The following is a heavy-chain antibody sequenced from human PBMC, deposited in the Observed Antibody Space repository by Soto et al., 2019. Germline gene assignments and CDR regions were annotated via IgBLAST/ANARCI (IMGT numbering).Heavy chain of an antibody. J-gene: IGHJ5*02. CDR3: TSDTFGLRDT. D-gene: IGHD3-16*01. CDR1: GFPFSHYW. V-gene: IGHV3-74*01. Sequence: GGSLRLSCAASGFPFSHYWMHWVRQTPGKGLVWVSRINPAGTITNYADSVEGRFTISRDNADSALFLQMNSLSAEDTAIYYCTSDTFGLRDTWGQGTLVTV. CDR2: INPAGTIT.